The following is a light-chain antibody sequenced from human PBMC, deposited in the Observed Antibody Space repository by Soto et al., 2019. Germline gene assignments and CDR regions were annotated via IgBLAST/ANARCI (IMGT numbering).Light chain of an antibody. CDR1: SSDIGGYNS. CDR3: SSYGGFNNVL. V-gene: IGLV2-8*01. J-gene: IGLJ2*01. CDR2: EVN. Sequence: QSALTQPPSASGSPGQSVTISCTGTSSDIGGYNSVSWYQQHPGKAPRLMIYEVNKRPSGVPDRFSGSKSGYTASLTVSGLQTEDEADYYCSSYGGFNNVLFGGGTKLTVL.